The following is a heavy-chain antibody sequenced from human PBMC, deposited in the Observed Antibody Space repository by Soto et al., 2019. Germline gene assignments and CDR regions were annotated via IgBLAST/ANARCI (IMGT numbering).Heavy chain of an antibody. CDR2: ISYDGSNK. CDR3: AREIKDYYDY. Sequence: GGSLRLSCAASGFTFSSYAMHWVRQAPGKGLEWVAVISYDGSNKYYADSVKGRFTISRDNSKNTLYLQMNSLRAEDTAVYYCAREIKDYYDYWGQGTLVTVSS. CDR1: GFTFSSYA. V-gene: IGHV3-30-3*01. D-gene: IGHD3-16*01. J-gene: IGHJ4*02.